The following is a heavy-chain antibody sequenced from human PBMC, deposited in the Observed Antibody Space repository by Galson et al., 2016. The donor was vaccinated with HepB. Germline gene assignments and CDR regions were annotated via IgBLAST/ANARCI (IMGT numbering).Heavy chain of an antibody. CDR1: GFTFSAYS. V-gene: IGHV3-21*01. CDR3: VSADTMGRGVIRQLRRDY. CDR2: ISSSSSYI. D-gene: IGHD3-10*01. Sequence: SLRLSCAASGFTFSAYSMNWVRQAPGKGLEWVSSISSSSSYIYYADSVKGRFTVSRDNAKNSLRLQMNSLRAEDTAVYYCVSADTMGRGVIRQLRRDYWGQGTLVTVSS. J-gene: IGHJ4*02.